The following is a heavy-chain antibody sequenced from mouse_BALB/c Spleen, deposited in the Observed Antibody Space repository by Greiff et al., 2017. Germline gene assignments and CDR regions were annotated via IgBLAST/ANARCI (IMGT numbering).Heavy chain of an antibody. Sequence: VKLQESGPGLVQPSQSLSITCTVSGFSLTSYGVHWVRQSPGKGLEWLGVIWSGGSTDYNAAFISRLSISKDNSKSQVFFKMNSLQANDTAIYYCARIWLRRDYYAMDYWGQGTSVTVSS. CDR1: GFSLTSYG. CDR3: ARIWLRRDYYAMDY. CDR2: IWSGGST. D-gene: IGHD2-2*01. V-gene: IGHV2-2*02. J-gene: IGHJ4*01.